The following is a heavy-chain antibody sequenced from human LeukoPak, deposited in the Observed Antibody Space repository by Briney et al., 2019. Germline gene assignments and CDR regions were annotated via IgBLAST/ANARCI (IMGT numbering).Heavy chain of an antibody. Sequence: GRSLRLSCTASRFIFSSYAMHWVRQAPGKGLEWVAVISYDGTSKHFAESVGGRFTISRDNSKNTVYLQMNSLRAEDTAVYYCAKDNSNWGLDYWGQGSLVTVSS. CDR1: RFIFSSYA. V-gene: IGHV3-30-3*01. CDR3: AKDNSNWGLDY. J-gene: IGHJ4*02. CDR2: ISYDGTSK. D-gene: IGHD4-11*01.